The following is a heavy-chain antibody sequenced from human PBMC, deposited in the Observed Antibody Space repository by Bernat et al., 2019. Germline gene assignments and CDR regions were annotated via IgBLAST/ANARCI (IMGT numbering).Heavy chain of an antibody. D-gene: IGHD2-2*01. CDR2: ISGSRGST. V-gene: IGHV3-23*01. CDR3: AKVAMGRPNVL. J-gene: IGHJ4*02. CDR1: GFTFGGYV. Sequence: EVQLLESGVGLVQPGGSLRLSCAASGFTFGGYVMSWVRQAPGKGLEWVSGISGSRGSTYYADSVKGRFIISTDNSKKPLYLQINSLRDEDTAVYYCAKVAMGRPNVLWGQGTLVTVSS.